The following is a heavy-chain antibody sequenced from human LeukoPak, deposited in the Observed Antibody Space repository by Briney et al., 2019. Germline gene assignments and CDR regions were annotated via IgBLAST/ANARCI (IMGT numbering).Heavy chain of an antibody. Sequence: PGESLRLSCAASAFTFSKHWMHWVRQAPGKGLLWVSDISSDGSRTFYADSAKGRFVISRANSKNTLYLQMNSRRAEDTAVYYCAKDAKHRLVRDPRVYYYYYYMDVWRKGTTVTVSS. CDR2: ISSDGSRT. CDR1: AFTFSKHW. CDR3: AKDAKHRLVRDPRVYYYYYYMDV. J-gene: IGHJ6*03. V-gene: IGHV3-74*01. D-gene: IGHD2-2*01.